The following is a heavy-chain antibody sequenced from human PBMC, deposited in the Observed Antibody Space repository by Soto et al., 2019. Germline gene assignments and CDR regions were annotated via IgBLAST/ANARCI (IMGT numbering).Heavy chain of an antibody. J-gene: IGHJ5*02. CDR2: IYYSGST. CDR1: GGSISSGDYY. D-gene: IGHD3-22*01. Sequence: SETLSLTCTVSGGSISSGDYYWSWIRQPPGKGLEWIGYIYYSGSTYYNQSLKSRVTISVDTSKNQFSLKLSSVTAADTAVYYCAREKYDSSGRNWFDPWGQGTLVTVSS. CDR3: AREKYDSSGRNWFDP. V-gene: IGHV4-30-4*01.